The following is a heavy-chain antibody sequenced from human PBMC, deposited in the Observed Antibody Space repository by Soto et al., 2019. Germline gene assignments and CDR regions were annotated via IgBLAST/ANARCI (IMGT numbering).Heavy chain of an antibody. CDR3: ASLIHGSSGAWFDP. J-gene: IGHJ5*02. Sequence: PSETLSLTCTVSGGSISSGDYYWSWIRQPPGKGLEWIGYIYYSGSTYYNPSLKSRVTISVDTSKNQFSLKLSSVTAADTAVYYCASLIHGSSGAWFDPWGQGTLVTVSS. CDR1: GGSISSGDYY. CDR2: IYYSGST. V-gene: IGHV4-30-4*01. D-gene: IGHD1-26*01.